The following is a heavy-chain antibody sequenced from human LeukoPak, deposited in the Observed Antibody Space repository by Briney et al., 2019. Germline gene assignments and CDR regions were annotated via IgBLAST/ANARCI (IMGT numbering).Heavy chain of an antibody. J-gene: IGHJ4*02. V-gene: IGHV3-48*02. CDR2: ISSSSSTM. Sequence: GGSLRLSCAVSGFTFCRYSMNWVRQAPVKGLEWVSYISSSSSTMYYADSVKGRFTISRDNAKNSLYLQMNSLRDEDTAVYYCARTWLSSGFLFDYWGQGTLVTVSS. D-gene: IGHD3-22*01. CDR1: GFTFCRYS. CDR3: ARTWLSSGFLFDY.